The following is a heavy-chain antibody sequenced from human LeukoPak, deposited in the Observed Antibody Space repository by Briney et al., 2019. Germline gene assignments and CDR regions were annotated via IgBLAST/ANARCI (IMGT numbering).Heavy chain of an antibody. Sequence: GGSLRLSCAASGFIVSSNYMTWVRQAPGKGLEWVAVISYEGSNKQYADSVKGRFTISRDNSKNTLYLQMNSLRAEDTAVYYCARDLYTLEYCSGGSCYLYYWGQGTLVTVSS. CDR3: ARDLYTLEYCSGGSCYLYY. CDR2: ISYEGSNK. CDR1: GFIVSSNY. D-gene: IGHD2-15*01. J-gene: IGHJ4*02. V-gene: IGHV3-30-3*01.